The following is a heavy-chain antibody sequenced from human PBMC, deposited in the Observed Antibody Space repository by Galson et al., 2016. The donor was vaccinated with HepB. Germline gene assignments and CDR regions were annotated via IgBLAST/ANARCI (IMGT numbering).Heavy chain of an antibody. CDR1: KLRIWSYA. CDR3: AKAAVADRGYFDL. CDR2: ISVSGDMT. Sequence: SLRLSCAASKLRIWSYAMNWVRRAPGKGLEWVSTISVSGDMTYYKDSVKGRFTISRDNAKDTLYLQMNSLRVEDTAVYYCAKAAVADRGYFDLWGQGALVTVSS. V-gene: IGHV3-23*01. J-gene: IGHJ4*02. D-gene: IGHD6-19*01.